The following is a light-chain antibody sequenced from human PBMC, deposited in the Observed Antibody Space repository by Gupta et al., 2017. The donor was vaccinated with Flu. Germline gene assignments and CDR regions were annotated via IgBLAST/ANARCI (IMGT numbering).Light chain of an antibody. V-gene: IGLV2-8*01. CDR2: EVS. CDR3: SSYAGSNNV. J-gene: IGLJ1*01. Sequence: QSALTQPPSASGSPGQSVTIPCTGTSSDVGGYNYVSWYQQHPGKAPKLMIYEVSKRPSGVPDRFSGSKSGNTASLTVSGLQAGDEADYYCSSYAGSNNVFGTGTKVTVL. CDR1: SSDVGGYNY.